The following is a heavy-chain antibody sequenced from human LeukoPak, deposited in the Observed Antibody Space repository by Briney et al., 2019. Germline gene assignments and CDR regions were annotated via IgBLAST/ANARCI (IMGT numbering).Heavy chain of an antibody. Sequence: SVKVSCKASGYTFTGYYMHWVRQAPGQGLEWMGRIIPILGIANYTQKFQGRVTITADKSTSTAYMELSSLRSEDTAVYYCARDLLYSGSFDYWGQGTLVTVSS. V-gene: IGHV1-69*04. CDR2: IIPILGIA. CDR1: GYTFTGYY. CDR3: ARDLLYSGSFDY. J-gene: IGHJ4*02. D-gene: IGHD1-26*01.